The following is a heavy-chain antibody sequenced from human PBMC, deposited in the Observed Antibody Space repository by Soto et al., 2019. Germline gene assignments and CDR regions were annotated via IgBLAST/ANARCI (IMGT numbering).Heavy chain of an antibody. V-gene: IGHV3-7*03. D-gene: IGHD6-13*01. Sequence: EVQLVESGGGLVQPGGSLRLSCAASGFTFSSYWMSWVRQAPGKGLVWVANIKQDGSEKYYVDSVKGRFTISRHSAKNALYLQMNSLRAEDTAVYYCAREGVGSSSWVDYWGQGTLVTVSS. CDR2: IKQDGSEK. CDR3: AREGVGSSSWVDY. CDR1: GFTFSSYW. J-gene: IGHJ4*02.